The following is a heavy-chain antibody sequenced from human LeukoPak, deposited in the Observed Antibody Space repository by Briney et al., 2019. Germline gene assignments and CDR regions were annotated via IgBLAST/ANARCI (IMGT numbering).Heavy chain of an antibody. CDR2: ISSSSSYI. D-gene: IGHD6-19*01. CDR3: ARDHVAVAGSVAFDI. J-gene: IGHJ3*02. V-gene: IGHV3-21*01. CDR1: GFTFSNYS. Sequence: GRSLRLSCAASGFTFSNYSMNWVRQAPGKGLEWVSSISSSSSYIYYADSVKGRFTISRDNAKNSLYLQMNSLRAEDTAVHYCARDHVAVAGSVAFDIWGQGTMVTVSS.